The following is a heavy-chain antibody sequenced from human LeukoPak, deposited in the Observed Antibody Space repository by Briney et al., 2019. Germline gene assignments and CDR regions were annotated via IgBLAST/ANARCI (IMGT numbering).Heavy chain of an antibody. CDR1: GYSFTSYW. V-gene: IGHV5-51*01. Sequence: GESLKIPCKGSGYSFTSYWIGWVRQMPGKGLEWMGIIYPGDSDTRYSPSFQGQVTISADKSISTAYLQWSSLKASDTAMYYCARRGYCSSTSCLPFDYWGQGTLVTVSS. J-gene: IGHJ4*02. CDR3: ARRGYCSSTSCLPFDY. CDR2: IYPGDSDT. D-gene: IGHD2-2*01.